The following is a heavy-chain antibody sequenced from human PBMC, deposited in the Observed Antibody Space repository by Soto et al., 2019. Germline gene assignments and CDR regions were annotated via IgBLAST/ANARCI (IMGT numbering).Heavy chain of an antibody. Sequence: SETLSLTCTVSGGSVSSGSYYWSWIRQPPGKGLEWIGYIYYSGSTNYNPSLKSRVTISVDTSKNQFSLKLSSVTAADTAVYYCARGPEIDPWGQGTLVTVSS. CDR1: GGSVSSGSYY. J-gene: IGHJ5*02. V-gene: IGHV4-61*01. CDR3: ARGPEIDP. CDR2: IYYSGST.